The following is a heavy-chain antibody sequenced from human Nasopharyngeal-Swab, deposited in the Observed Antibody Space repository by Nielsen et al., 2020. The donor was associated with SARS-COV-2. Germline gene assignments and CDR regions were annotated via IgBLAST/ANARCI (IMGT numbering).Heavy chain of an antibody. J-gene: IGHJ6*02. CDR1: GYSFTAYW. Sequence: KVSCKGSGYSFTAYWIGWVRQMPGKGLEWMGVIYPGDSDTRYSPSFQGQVTISADKSISTACLQWSSLKASDTAIYYCARHLFPRGDYYGMDVWGQGTTVTVSS. CDR2: IYPGDSDT. D-gene: IGHD2-15*01. V-gene: IGHV5-51*01. CDR3: ARHLFPRGDYYGMDV.